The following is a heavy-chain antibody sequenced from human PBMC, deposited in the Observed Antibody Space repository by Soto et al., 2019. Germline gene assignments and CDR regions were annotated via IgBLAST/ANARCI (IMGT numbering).Heavy chain of an antibody. D-gene: IGHD4-17*01. CDR3: AREIIPLTTDWYFDL. CDR1: GGSISGGVYY. Sequence: QVQLQESGPGLVKPSQTLSLTCTVSGGSISGGVYYWSWIRQPPGKGLEWIGYIFDSGSTYYNPSRKSRVTISVDTSKNQFSLRLSSVTAADTAVYYCAREIIPLTTDWYFDLWGRGTLVTVSS. V-gene: IGHV4-30-4*01. J-gene: IGHJ2*01. CDR2: IFDSGST.